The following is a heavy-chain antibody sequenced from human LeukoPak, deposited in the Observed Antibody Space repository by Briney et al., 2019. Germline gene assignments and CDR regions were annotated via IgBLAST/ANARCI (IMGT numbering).Heavy chain of an antibody. CDR2: IIPIFGTA. CDR3: ARDRISYYYMDV. J-gene: IGHJ6*03. V-gene: IGHV1-69*05. D-gene: IGHD3-10*01. CDR1: GGTFSSYA. Sequence: GASVKVSCKASGGTFSSYAIGWVRQAPGQGLEWMGRIIPIFGTANYAQKFQGRVTITTDESTSTAYMELSSLRSEDTAVYYCARDRISYYYMDVWGKGTTVTVSS.